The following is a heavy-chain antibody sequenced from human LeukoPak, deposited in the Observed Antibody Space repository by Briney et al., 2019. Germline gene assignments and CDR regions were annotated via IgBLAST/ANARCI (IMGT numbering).Heavy chain of an antibody. D-gene: IGHD3-10*01. CDR2: IYSGGST. CDR1: GFTVSSNY. J-gene: IGHJ4*02. V-gene: IGHV3-53*01. CDR3: AKGGTYYYGSGSQNFDY. Sequence: PEGSLRLSCAASGFTVSSNYMSWVRQAPGKGLEWVSVIYSGGSTYYADSVKGRFTISRDNSKNTLYLQMNSLRAEDTAVYYCAKGGTYYYGSGSQNFDYWGQGTLVTVSS.